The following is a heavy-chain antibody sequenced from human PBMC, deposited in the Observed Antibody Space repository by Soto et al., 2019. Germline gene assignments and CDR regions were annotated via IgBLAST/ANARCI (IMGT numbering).Heavy chain of an antibody. J-gene: IGHJ4*02. Sequence: GGSLRLSCAASGFTFSDYYMSWIRQAPGKGLEWVSYIDSSGSTTYYADSVKGRFTISRDNATNSLFLQINSLRAEDTAVYFCARAPLYDYIWGSSRYLGYYFDYWGQGTLVTVSS. CDR1: GFTFSDYY. V-gene: IGHV3-11*01. CDR2: IDSSGSTT. D-gene: IGHD3-16*02. CDR3: ARAPLYDYIWGSSRYLGYYFDY.